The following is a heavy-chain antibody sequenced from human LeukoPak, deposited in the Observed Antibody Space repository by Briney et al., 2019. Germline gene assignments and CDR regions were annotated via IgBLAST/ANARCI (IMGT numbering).Heavy chain of an antibody. J-gene: IGHJ3*02. CDR1: GGSISSGGYY. Sequence: SETLSLTCTVSGGSISSGGYYWSWLRQHPGTGLEWIGYIYYSGSTYYNPSLKSRVTISVDTSKNQFSLKLSSVTAADTAVYYCARGYTGLRRDAFDIWGQGTMVTVSS. CDR2: IYYSGST. V-gene: IGHV4-31*03. D-gene: IGHD4-17*01. CDR3: ARGYTGLRRDAFDI.